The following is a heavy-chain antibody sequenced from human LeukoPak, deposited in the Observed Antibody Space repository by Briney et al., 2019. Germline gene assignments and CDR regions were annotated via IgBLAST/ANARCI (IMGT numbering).Heavy chain of an antibody. J-gene: IGHJ4*02. CDR3: AISAGSFDY. Sequence: PSETLSLTCAVSGGSISSSNWWSWVRPPPGKGLEWIGEINHSGSTNYNPSLKSRVTISGDTAKNQLSLKLSSVTAADTAVYYCAISAGSFDYWGQGTLVTVSS. CDR2: INHSGST. V-gene: IGHV4-4*02. D-gene: IGHD6-13*01. CDR1: GGSISSSNW.